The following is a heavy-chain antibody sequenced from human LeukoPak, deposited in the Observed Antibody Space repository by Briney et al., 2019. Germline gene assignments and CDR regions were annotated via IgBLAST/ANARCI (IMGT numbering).Heavy chain of an antibody. CDR1: GGSFSGYY. J-gene: IGHJ4*02. CDR3: ASLFEGDYYDSSGYCYDRAKFDY. CDR2: INHSGST. D-gene: IGHD3-22*01. Sequence: SETLSLTCAVYGGSFSGYYWSWIRQPPGKGLEWIGEINHSGSTNYNSSLKSRVTISVDTSKNQFSLKLSSVTAADTDVYYCASLFEGDYYDSSGYCYDRAKFDYWGQGTLVTVSS. V-gene: IGHV4-34*01.